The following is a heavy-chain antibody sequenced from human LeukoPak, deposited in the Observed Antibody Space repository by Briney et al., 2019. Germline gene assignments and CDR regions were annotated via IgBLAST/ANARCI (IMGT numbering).Heavy chain of an antibody. CDR2: ISSSSSTK. D-gene: IGHD3-22*01. Sequence: GGSLRLSCAASGFTFSSYSMNWVRPAPGKGLEWVSYISSSSSTKYYADSVKGRFTISRDNAKNSLFLQMNSLSDEDTALYYCARVGGSGFRYDYFDYWGQGTLVTVSS. J-gene: IGHJ4*02. CDR3: ARVGGSGFRYDYFDY. CDR1: GFTFSSYS. V-gene: IGHV3-48*02.